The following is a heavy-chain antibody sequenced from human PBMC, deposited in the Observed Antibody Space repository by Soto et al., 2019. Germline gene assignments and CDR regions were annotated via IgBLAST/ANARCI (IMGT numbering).Heavy chain of an antibody. CDR3: ARRGGYCSSTSCRANEYYYYYMDV. CDR1: GGSISSSSYY. V-gene: IGHV4-39*01. D-gene: IGHD2-2*01. CDR2: IYYSGST. Sequence: SETLSLTCTVSGGSISSSSYYWGWIRQPPGKGLEWIGSIYYSGSTYYNPSLKSRVTISVDTSKNQFSLKLSSVTAADTAVYYCARRGGYCSSTSCRANEYYYYYMDVWGKGTTVTVSS. J-gene: IGHJ6*03.